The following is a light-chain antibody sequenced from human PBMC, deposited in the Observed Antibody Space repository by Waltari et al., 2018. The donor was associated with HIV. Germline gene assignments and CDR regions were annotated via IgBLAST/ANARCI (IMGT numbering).Light chain of an antibody. V-gene: IGLV3-21*04. CDR2: DDS. Sequence: SYVLTQPPSVSVAPGKTASITCAGTNLQSNSVHWYLQKAGQAPVLVIFDDSDRSSGIPERFSGSKSGNTATLTISRVEAGDEADYYCHMWDTTRVLFGGGTKLTVL. J-gene: IGLJ2*01. CDR1: NLQSNS. CDR3: HMWDTTRVL.